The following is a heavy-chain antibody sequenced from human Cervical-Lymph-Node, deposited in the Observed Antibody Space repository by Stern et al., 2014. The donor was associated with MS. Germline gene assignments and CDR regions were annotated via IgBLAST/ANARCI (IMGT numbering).Heavy chain of an antibody. CDR3: ARGWSYDILTGYSY. D-gene: IGHD3-9*01. CDR1: GGTFSSYA. V-gene: IGHV1-69*01. J-gene: IGHJ4*02. CDR2: ITPIFGRA. Sequence: VQLVESGAEVKKPGASVKVSCKASGGTFSSYAISWVRQAPGQGLEWRGGITPIFGRANYAQKFQGRVTITADESTSTAYMEVSSLRSEDTAVYYCARGWSYDILTGYSYWGQGTLVTVSS.